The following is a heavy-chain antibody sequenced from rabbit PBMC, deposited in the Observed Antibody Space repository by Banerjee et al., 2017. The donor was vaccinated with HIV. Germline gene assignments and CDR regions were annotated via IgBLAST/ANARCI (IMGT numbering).Heavy chain of an antibody. V-gene: IGHV1S45*01. CDR1: AFSFKNNYY. Sequence: QEQLVESGGDLVKPGASLTLTCTASAFSFKNNYYMCWVRQAPGKGLEWIGCIAAGSSGSTYYANWAKGRFTISKTSSTTVTLQMTSLTAADTATYFCARDNGETANYGGYDLWGPGTLVTVS. D-gene: IGHD2-1*01. J-gene: IGHJ4*01. CDR2: IAAGSSGST. CDR3: ARDNGETANYGGYDL.